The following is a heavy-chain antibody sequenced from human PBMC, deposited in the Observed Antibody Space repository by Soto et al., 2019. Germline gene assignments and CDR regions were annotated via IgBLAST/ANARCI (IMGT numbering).Heavy chain of an antibody. V-gene: IGHV4-34*01. D-gene: IGHD1-26*01. CDR1: GGSFSGYY. CDR2: INHSGST. Sequence: QVQLQQWGAGLLKPSETLSLTCAVYGGSFSGYYWSWIRQPPGKGLEWIGEINHSGSTNYNPSLKSRVTISVDTSKNQFSLKLSSVTAADTAVYYCARGPRHPLKVGAPFGYWGQGTLVTVSS. CDR3: ARGPRHPLKVGAPFGY. J-gene: IGHJ4*02.